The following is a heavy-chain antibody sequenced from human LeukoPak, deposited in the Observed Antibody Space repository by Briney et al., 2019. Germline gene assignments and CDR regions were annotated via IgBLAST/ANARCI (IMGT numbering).Heavy chain of an antibody. CDR3: VRDNCTNGVCYLFDY. J-gene: IGHJ4*02. Sequence: GASVKVSCKASGYTFTGYYMHWGRQAPGQGKEWMGRINPNSVGTNYAQKFQGRVTMTRDTSISTAYMELSRLISDDTAVYYCVRDNCTNGVCYLFDYWGQGTLVTVSS. D-gene: IGHD2-8*01. CDR2: INPNSVGT. V-gene: IGHV1-2*06. CDR1: GYTFTGYY.